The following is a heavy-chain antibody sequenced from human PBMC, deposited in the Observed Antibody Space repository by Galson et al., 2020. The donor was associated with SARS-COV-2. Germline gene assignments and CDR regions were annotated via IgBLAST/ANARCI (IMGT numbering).Heavy chain of an antibody. J-gene: IGHJ3*02. CDR2: ISSSGSTI. D-gene: IGHD3-22*01. Sequence: GESLKISCAASGFTFSDYYMSWIRQAPGKGLEWVSYISSSGSTIYYADSVKGRFTISRDNAKNSLYLQMNSLRAEDTAVYYCARESGGYYPGDDAFDIWGQGTMVTVSS. V-gene: IGHV3-11*04. CDR1: GFTFSDYY. CDR3: ARESGGYYPGDDAFDI.